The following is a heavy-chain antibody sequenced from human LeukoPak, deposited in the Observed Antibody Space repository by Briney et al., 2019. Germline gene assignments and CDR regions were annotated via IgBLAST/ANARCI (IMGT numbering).Heavy chain of an antibody. CDR2: INHSGST. J-gene: IGHJ4*02. CDR1: GGSFSGYY. Sequence: PSETLSLTCAVYGGSFSGYYWSWIRQPPGKGLEWIGEINHSGSTNYNPSLKSRVTISVDTSKNQFSLKLSSVTAADTAVYYCAREEDYYDSSGYPSHFDYWGQGTLVTVSS. V-gene: IGHV4-34*01. D-gene: IGHD3-22*01. CDR3: AREEDYYDSSGYPSHFDY.